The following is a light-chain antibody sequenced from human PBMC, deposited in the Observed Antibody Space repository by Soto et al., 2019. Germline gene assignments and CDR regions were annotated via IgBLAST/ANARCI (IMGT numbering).Light chain of an antibody. J-gene: IGKJ1*01. V-gene: IGKV3-15*01. CDR3: QEYIQWPPGM. CDR2: DTS. Sequence: DIVVTQSPATLSASPGERGTLSCRASQFVSSRLAWYQQRPGQVPRLLIYDTSTRAPGISARFSGSGSGTEFTLSISSLQSEDFAVYYCQEYIQWPPGMFGQGTTVDIK. CDR1: QFVSSR.